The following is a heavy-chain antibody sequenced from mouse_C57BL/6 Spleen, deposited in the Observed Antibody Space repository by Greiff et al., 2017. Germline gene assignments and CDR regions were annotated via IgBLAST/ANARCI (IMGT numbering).Heavy chain of an antibody. Sequence: QVQLQQSGAELARPGASVKLSCKASGYTFTSSGISWVKQRTGQGLEWIGEIYPRSGNTYYNEKFKGKATLTADKSSSTAYMELRSLTSEDSAVYFCARQRPLYYDYDERDYWGQGTTLTVSS. J-gene: IGHJ2*01. CDR3: ARQRPLYYDYDERDY. CDR2: IYPRSGNT. CDR1: GYTFTSSG. V-gene: IGHV1-81*01. D-gene: IGHD2-4*01.